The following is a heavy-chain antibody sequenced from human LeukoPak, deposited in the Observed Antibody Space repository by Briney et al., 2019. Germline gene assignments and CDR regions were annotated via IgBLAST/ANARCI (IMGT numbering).Heavy chain of an antibody. CDR1: GFTFSSHA. V-gene: IGHV3-30-3*01. Sequence: GGSLRLSCAASGFTFSSHAVHWVRQAPGKGLEWAAFISYDGNIKYYADSVKGRFTISRDNSKNTLFLQMNSLRSEDTAMYYCARNSEREYWFDPWGQGTLVTVSS. CDR3: ARNSEREYWFDP. CDR2: ISYDGNIK. J-gene: IGHJ5*02. D-gene: IGHD2/OR15-2a*01.